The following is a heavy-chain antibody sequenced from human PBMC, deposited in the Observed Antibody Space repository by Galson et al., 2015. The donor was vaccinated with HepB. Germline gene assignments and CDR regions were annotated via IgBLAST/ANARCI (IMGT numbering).Heavy chain of an antibody. J-gene: IGHJ5*02. CDR2: INPRTGDT. CDR1: RYTFTAYY. CDR3: ARGGAAAGSKFNWFDP. Sequence: SVKVSCKASRYTFTAYYIHWVRQAPGQGLEWMGRINPRTGDTTYAQKFQGRITMTRDTFISIAYMQLNSLRFDDTAMYYCARGGAAAGSKFNWFDPWGRGTLVTVSS. D-gene: IGHD6-13*01. V-gene: IGHV1-2*06.